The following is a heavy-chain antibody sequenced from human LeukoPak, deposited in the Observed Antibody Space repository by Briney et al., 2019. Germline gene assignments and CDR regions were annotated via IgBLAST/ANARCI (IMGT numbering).Heavy chain of an antibody. V-gene: IGHV3-23*01. CDR3: SLEGSSWYRYFQH. J-gene: IGHJ1*01. D-gene: IGHD6-13*01. CDR1: GFTFSSYA. Sequence: GALRLSCAASGFTFSSYAMSWVRQAPGKGLEWVSGISGSGGSTFYADSVKGRFTISRDNSKNALYLQMNSLRAEDTAVYYSSLEGSSWYRYFQHWGQGTLVTVSS. CDR2: ISGSGGST.